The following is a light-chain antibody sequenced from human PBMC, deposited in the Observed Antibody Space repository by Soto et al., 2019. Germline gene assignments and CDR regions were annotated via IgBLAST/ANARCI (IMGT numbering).Light chain of an antibody. CDR1: RSNVGINY. V-gene: IGLV1-51*01. CDR2: DTN. Sequence: QSVLTQPPSVSAAPRQKITISCSGSRSNVGINYVAWYQQLPGAAPKLLIYDTNKRPSGIPYRFSGSKSGTSATLDITGLQAGDEADYYCVTWANTLPALVFGGGTKLTVL. J-gene: IGLJ2*01. CDR3: VTWANTLPALV.